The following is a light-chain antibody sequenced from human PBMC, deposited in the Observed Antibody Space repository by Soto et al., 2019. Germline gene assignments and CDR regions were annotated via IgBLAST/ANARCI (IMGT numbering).Light chain of an antibody. CDR3: QSYDSGLSGYV. CDR2: SNN. V-gene: IGLV1-40*01. CDR1: SSNIGAGFD. Sequence: QSVLTQPPSVSGAPGQRVTISCPGKSSNIGAGFDVHWYHQLPRTGPKLLIYSNNRRPSGVPDRFSGSKSATSASLAITGLQTEDEAVYFCQSYDSGLSGYVFGGGTKLTVL. J-gene: IGLJ3*02.